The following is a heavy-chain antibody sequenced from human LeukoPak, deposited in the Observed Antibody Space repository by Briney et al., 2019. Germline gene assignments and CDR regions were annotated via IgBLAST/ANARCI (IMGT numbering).Heavy chain of an antibody. J-gene: IGHJ4*02. CDR2: MNPNSGNT. V-gene: IGHV1-8*01. Sequence: ASVKVSCKASGYTFTSYDINWVRQATGQGLEWMGWMNPNSGNTGYAQKFQGRVTMTRNTSLSTAYMELSSLRSEDTAVYYCARFSMIVALEVEESWGQGTLVTVSS. CDR3: ARFSMIVALEVEES. CDR1: GYTFTSYD. D-gene: IGHD3-22*01.